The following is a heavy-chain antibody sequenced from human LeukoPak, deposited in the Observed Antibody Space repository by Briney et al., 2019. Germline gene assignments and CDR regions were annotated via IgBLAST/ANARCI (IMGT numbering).Heavy chain of an antibody. J-gene: IGHJ5*02. CDR2: INPNSGGT. D-gene: IGHD2-2*01. CDR1: GYTFTGYY. CDR3: ARDSKDIVVVPAAPADLNWFDP. Sequence: WASVKVSCKASGYTFTGYYTHWVRQAPGQGLEWMGWINPNSGGTNCAQKFQGRVTMTRDTSISTAYMELSRLRSDDTAVYYCARDSKDIVVVPAAPADLNWFDPWGQGTLVTVSS. V-gene: IGHV1-2*02.